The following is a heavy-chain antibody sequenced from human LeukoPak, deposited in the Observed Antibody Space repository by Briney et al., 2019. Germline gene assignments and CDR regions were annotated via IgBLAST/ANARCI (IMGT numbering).Heavy chain of an antibody. D-gene: IGHD1-26*01. V-gene: IGHV4-34*01. CDR1: GGSFSGYY. CDR3: ARSRRGVVGATMGC. J-gene: IGHJ4*02. CDR2: INHSGST. Sequence: SETLSLTCAVYGGSFSGYYWSWIRQPPGKGLEWIGEINHSGSTNYNPSLKSRVTISVDTSKNQFSLKLSSVTAADTAVYYCARSRRGVVGATMGCWGQGTLVTVSS.